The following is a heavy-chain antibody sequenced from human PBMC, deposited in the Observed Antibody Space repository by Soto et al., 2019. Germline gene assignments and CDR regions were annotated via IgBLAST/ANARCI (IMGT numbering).Heavy chain of an antibody. CDR1: GYTFTSYA. CDR3: ARGGSSLRYYYYYGMDV. Sequence: GDSVKVSCKASGYTFTSYAMHWVRQAPGQRLEWMGWINAGNGDTKYSQKFQGRVTITRDTSASTAYMELSSLRSEDTAVYYCARGGSSLRYYYYYGMDVWGQGTTFTVSS. CDR2: INAGNGDT. D-gene: IGHD6-6*01. V-gene: IGHV1-3*01. J-gene: IGHJ6*02.